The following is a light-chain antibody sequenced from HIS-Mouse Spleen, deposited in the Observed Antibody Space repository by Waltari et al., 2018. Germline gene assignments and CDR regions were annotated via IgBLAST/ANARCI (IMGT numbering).Light chain of an antibody. CDR3: AAWDDSLSGYV. J-gene: IGLJ1*01. CDR1: SSNIGSNY. Sequence: QSVLTQPPSASGTPGQRVTISCSGSSSNIGSNYVYWYQQLPGTAPKRLIYRNNHRPSGVPDRFSGSKSGTSASLAISGLRSEDEADYYCAAWDDSLSGYVFGTGTKVTVL. CDR2: RNN. V-gene: IGLV1-47*01.